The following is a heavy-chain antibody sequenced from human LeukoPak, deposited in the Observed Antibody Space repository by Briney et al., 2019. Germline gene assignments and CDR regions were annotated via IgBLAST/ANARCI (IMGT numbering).Heavy chain of an antibody. CDR3: ARQPVVVVAAKAFDI. D-gene: IGHD2-15*01. J-gene: IGHJ3*02. CDR1: GYTFTGYY. Sequence: ASVKVSCKASGYTFTGYYMHWVRQAPGQGLEWMGWINPNSGGTNYVQKFQGWVTMTRDTSISTAYMELSRLRSDDTAVYYCARQPVVVVAAKAFDIWGQGTMVTVSS. V-gene: IGHV1-2*04. CDR2: INPNSGGT.